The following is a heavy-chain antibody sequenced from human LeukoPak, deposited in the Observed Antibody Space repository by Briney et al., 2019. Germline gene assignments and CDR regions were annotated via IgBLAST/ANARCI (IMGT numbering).Heavy chain of an antibody. J-gene: IGHJ3*02. D-gene: IGHD3-10*01. V-gene: IGHV3-23*01. CDR2: IRGGGGVT. CDR3: AKCSASYYNDAFDI. Sequence: GGSLRLSCAASGFTFENYAMNWVRQAPGKGLEWHAYIRGGGGVTRYSDSVKDRFTISRDNSKNTLYLQMNSLRAEDTAIYYCAKCSASYYNDAFDIWGRGTMVTVSS. CDR1: GFTFENYA.